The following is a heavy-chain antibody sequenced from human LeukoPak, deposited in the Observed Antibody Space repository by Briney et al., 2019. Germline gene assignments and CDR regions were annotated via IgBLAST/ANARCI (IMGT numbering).Heavy chain of an antibody. J-gene: IGHJ4*02. V-gene: IGHV4-34*01. D-gene: IGHD6-19*01. CDR3: ATPTRGGIAVTGTFGH. Sequence: SETLSLTCAGSGGALTGYYWSWIRQPPGKGLEWIGEINHSGATNYNPSLKSRVTISVDTSKNQFSLRLTSVSAADTGAYYCATPTRGGIAVTGTFGHWGQGTQVTVSS. CDR1: GGALTGYY. CDR2: INHSGAT.